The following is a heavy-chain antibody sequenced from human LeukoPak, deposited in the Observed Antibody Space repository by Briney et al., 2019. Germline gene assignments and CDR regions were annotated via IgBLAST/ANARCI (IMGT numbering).Heavy chain of an antibody. V-gene: IGHV1-2*02. D-gene: IGHD2-8*01. Sequence: VASVKVSCKASGYTFTGYYMHWVRQAPGQGLEWMGWINPNSGGTNYAQKFQGRVTMTRDTSISTAYMELSRLRSDDTAVYYCARGTRLPNGYYYYYMDVWGKGTTVTVSS. CDR3: ARGTRLPNGYYYYYMDV. J-gene: IGHJ6*03. CDR2: INPNSGGT. CDR1: GYTFTGYY.